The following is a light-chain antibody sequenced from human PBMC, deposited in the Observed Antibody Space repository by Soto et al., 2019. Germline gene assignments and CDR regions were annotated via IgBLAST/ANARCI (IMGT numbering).Light chain of an antibody. V-gene: IGLV2-23*01. J-gene: IGLJ1*01. CDR1: SSDVGSHKL. CDR2: EAS. CDR3: CSNAGGSTYV. Sequence: QSALAQPASVSGSPGQSITISCTGTSSDVGSHKLVSWYQQYPGKAPKLIIFEASKRPSGVSNRFSGSKSGSTASLTISGLQAEDEADYYCCSNAGGSTYVFGTGTK.